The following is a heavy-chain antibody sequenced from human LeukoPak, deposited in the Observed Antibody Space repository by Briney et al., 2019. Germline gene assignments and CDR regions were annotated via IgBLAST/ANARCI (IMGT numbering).Heavy chain of an antibody. CDR2: ISWNNDNI. CDR1: GFTFDDYA. Sequence: PGRSLRLSCAASGFTFDDYALHWVRQGPGKGLEWVSGISWNNDNIGYADSVKGRFTISRDNSKNTLYLQMNSLRAEDTAVYYCARETNVYSSSWADYWGQGTLVTVSS. CDR3: ARETNVYSSSWADY. V-gene: IGHV3-9*01. J-gene: IGHJ4*02. D-gene: IGHD6-13*01.